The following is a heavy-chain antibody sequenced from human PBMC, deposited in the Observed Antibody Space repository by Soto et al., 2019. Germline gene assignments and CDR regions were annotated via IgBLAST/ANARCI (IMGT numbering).Heavy chain of an antibody. Sequence: QVQLLQSGAEVKKPGASVKVSCKASGYTFTNYGITWVRQAPGQGLAWMGWISAFNGDTHYTQRLQGRATMTTDTATSTAYMELRGLRSDDTAVYYCARLRQRVGYFYYYMDVLGKGTTGTVSS. CDR2: ISAFNGDT. CDR1: GYTFTNYG. D-gene: IGHD6-6*01. V-gene: IGHV1-18*01. J-gene: IGHJ6*03. CDR3: ARLRQRVGYFYYYMDV.